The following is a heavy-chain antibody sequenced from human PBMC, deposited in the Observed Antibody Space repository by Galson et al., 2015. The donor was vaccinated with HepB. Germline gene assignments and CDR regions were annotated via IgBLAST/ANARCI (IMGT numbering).Heavy chain of an antibody. CDR1: GFTFSSYN. D-gene: IGHD1-26*01. CDR2: ISIISSYI. V-gene: IGHV3-21*01. CDR3: ARGEESFDY. J-gene: IGHJ4*02. Sequence: SLRLSCAASGFTFSSYNMNWVRQAPGKGLEWVSSISIISSYIYYADSVKGRFTISRDNAKNSLYLQRNSLRAEDTAVYHCARGEESFDYWGQGTLVTVSS.